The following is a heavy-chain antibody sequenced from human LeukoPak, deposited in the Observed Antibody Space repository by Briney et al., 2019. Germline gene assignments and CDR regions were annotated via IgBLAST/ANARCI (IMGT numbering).Heavy chain of an antibody. CDR3: AKGDPWPEYFRH. CDR2: ISYDGSNK. J-gene: IGHJ1*01. V-gene: IGHV3-30*18. CDR1: GFTFSSYG. Sequence: PGGSLRLSCAASGFTFSSYGMHWVRQAPGKGLEWVAVISYDGSNKYYADSVKGRFTISRDNSKNTLYLQMNSLRAEDTAVYYCAKGDPWPEYFRHWGQGTLVTVSS.